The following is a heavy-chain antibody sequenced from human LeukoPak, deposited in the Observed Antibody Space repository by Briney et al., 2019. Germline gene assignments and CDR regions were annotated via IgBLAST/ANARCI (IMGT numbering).Heavy chain of an antibody. V-gene: IGHV4-59*01. CDR2: IYYSGST. J-gene: IGHJ4*02. CDR3: AREGSSVYDYVWGSYTPNYFDY. D-gene: IGHD3-16*01. Sequence: SETLSLTCTVSGGSISSYYWSWIRQPPGKGLEWIGYIYYSGSTNYNPSLKSRVTISVGTSKNQFSLKLSSVTAADTAVYYCAREGSSVYDYVWGSYTPNYFDYWGQGTLVTVSS. CDR1: GGSISSYY.